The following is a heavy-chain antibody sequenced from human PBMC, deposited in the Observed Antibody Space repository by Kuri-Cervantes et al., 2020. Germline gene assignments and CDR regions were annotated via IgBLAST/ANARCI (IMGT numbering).Heavy chain of an antibody. J-gene: IGHJ4*02. V-gene: IGHV1-8*02. Sequence: ASVKVSCKASGYTFTSYGISWVRQATGQGLEWMGWMDPNSGNTGYAQKFQGRVTMTRNTSISTAYMELSNLRSEDTAVYYCARVPYGDYGALFYWGQGTLVTVSS. CDR1: GYTFTSYG. CDR2: MDPNSGNT. CDR3: ARVPYGDYGALFY. D-gene: IGHD4-17*01.